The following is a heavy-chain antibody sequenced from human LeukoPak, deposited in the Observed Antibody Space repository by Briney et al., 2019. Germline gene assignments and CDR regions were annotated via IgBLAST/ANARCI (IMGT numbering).Heavy chain of an antibody. D-gene: IGHD2-15*01. V-gene: IGHV3-30*18. CDR1: GFTFSSYG. J-gene: IGHJ3*02. CDR3: AKLRVVVVAEKPDAFDI. CDR2: ISYDGSNK. Sequence: GGSLRLSCAACGFTFSSYGMHWVRQAPGKGLEWVAVISYDGSNKYYADSVKGRFTISRDNSKNTLYLQMNSLRAEDTAVYYCAKLRVVVVAEKPDAFDIWGQGTMVTVSS.